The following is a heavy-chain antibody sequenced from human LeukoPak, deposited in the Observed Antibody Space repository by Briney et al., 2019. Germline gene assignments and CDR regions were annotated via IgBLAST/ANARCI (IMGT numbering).Heavy chain of an antibody. CDR3: AKDQNYFGSGSNAIDY. CDR1: GFTISSYG. Sequence: GGVLVLSYAAAGFTISSYGIHWVRPAPGKVLEWVSVIAGSGDTTYYADSVKGRFTISRDNSKNTLYLRMNSLRAEDTAVYHCAKDQNYFGSGSNAIDYWGQGTLVTVSS. V-gene: IGHV3-NL1*01. D-gene: IGHD3-10*01. J-gene: IGHJ4*02. CDR2: IAGSGDTT.